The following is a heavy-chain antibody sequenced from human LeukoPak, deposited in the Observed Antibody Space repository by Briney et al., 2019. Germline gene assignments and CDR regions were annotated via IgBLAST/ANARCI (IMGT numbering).Heavy chain of an antibody. V-gene: IGHV3-48*03. J-gene: IGHJ5*02. CDR3: ARDPHSSGWRINWFDP. CDR1: GFTFSSYE. CDR2: ISSSGSTI. Sequence: PGGSLRLSCAASGFTFSSYEMNWVRQAPGKGLEWVSYISSSGSTIYYADSVKGRFTISRDNAKNSLYLQMNSLRAEDTAVYYCARDPHSSGWRINWFDPWGQGTLVTVSS. D-gene: IGHD6-19*01.